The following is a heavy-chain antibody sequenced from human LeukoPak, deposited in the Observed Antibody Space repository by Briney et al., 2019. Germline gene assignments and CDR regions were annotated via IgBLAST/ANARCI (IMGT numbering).Heavy chain of an antibody. Sequence: GGSLRLSCAASGFTFSSYAMHWVRQAPGKGLGWVAVISYDGSNKYYADSVKGRFTISRDNSKNTLYLQMNSLRAEDTAVYYCAKDSPMTINYYDSSGSPDAFDIWGQGTMVTVSS. D-gene: IGHD3-22*01. CDR1: GFTFSSYA. CDR2: ISYDGSNK. J-gene: IGHJ3*02. V-gene: IGHV3-30*04. CDR3: AKDSPMTINYYDSSGSPDAFDI.